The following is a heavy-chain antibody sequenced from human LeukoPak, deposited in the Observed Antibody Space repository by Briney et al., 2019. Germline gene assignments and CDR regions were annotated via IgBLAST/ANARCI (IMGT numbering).Heavy chain of an antibody. Sequence: ASVKVSCKASGYTFTSYYMHWVRQAPGQGLEWMGIINPSGGSTSYAQKFQGRVTMTRDTSTSTVYMELSSPRSEDTAVYYCARADGGSSSTEGYYYYYMDVWGKGTTVTVSS. V-gene: IGHV1-46*03. CDR2: INPSGGST. D-gene: IGHD6-6*01. CDR1: GYTFTSYY. CDR3: ARADGGSSSTEGYYYYYMDV. J-gene: IGHJ6*03.